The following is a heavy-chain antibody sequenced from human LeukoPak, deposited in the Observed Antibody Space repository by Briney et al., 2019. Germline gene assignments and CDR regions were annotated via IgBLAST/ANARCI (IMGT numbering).Heavy chain of an antibody. CDR3: ARMGGYSGYATH. D-gene: IGHD5-12*01. J-gene: IGHJ4*02. Sequence: PSETLSLTCAVYVGSFSGYYWSWIRQPPGKGLEWIGEINHSGSTNYNSSLKSRVTISLDTSKNQFSLNLSSVTAADTAVYYCARMGGYSGYATHWGQGTLVTVSS. CDR2: INHSGST. CDR1: VGSFSGYY. V-gene: IGHV4-34*01.